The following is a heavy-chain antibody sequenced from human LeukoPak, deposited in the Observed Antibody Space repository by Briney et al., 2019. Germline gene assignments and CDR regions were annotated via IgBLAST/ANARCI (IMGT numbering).Heavy chain of an antibody. D-gene: IGHD4-17*01. V-gene: IGHV3-23*01. CDR3: AKGPTTVTTSQYYFDY. CDR1: GFTFSNYA. CDR2: ISGSGGST. J-gene: IGHJ4*02. Sequence: GGSLRLSCAASGFTFSNYAMSWVRQAPGKGLEWISGISGSGGSTYYADSVKGRFTISRDNSKNTLYLQMNSLRAEDTALYYCAKGPTTVTTSQYYFDYWGQGTLVTVSS.